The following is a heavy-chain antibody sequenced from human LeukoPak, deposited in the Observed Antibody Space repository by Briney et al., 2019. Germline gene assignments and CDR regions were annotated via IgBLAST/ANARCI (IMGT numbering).Heavy chain of an antibody. CDR1: GFTFSSYA. CDR2: ISGSGGST. V-gene: IGHV3-23*01. J-gene: IGHJ6*02. D-gene: IGHD6-13*01. CDR3: ARLQLDPNYYYYYGMDV. Sequence: GGSLRLSCAASGFTFSSYAMSWVRQAPGKGLEWVSAISGSGGSTYYADSVKGRFTISRDNSKNTLYLQMNSLRAEDTAVYYCARLQLDPNYYYYYGMDVWGQGTTVTVSS.